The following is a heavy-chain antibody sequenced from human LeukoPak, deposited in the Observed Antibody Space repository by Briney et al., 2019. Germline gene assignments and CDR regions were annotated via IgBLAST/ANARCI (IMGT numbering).Heavy chain of an antibody. V-gene: IGHV4-30-2*01. J-gene: IGHJ4*02. CDR2: IYHSGST. CDR3: ATGGDYYGSGTYYNN. CDR1: GGSISSGGYS. D-gene: IGHD3-10*01. Sequence: SETLSLTCTVSGGSISSGGYSWSWIRHPPGKGLEWIGYIYHSGSTYHNPSLKSRVTISLDRSKNQFSLKLSSVTAADTAVYYCATGGDYYGSGTYYNNWGQGTLVTVSS.